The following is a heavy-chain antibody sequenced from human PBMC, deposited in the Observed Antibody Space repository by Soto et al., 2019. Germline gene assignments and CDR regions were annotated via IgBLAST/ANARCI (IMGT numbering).Heavy chain of an antibody. CDR2: IYYSGST. Sequence: SETLSLTCTVSDDSITTYYWGWIRQPPGKGLEWIGSIYYSGSTYYNPSLKSRVTISVDTSKNQFSLKLSSVTAADTAVYYCARHTPAISISDHWGQGTLVTVSS. J-gene: IGHJ4*02. D-gene: IGHD2-15*01. CDR1: DDSITTYY. V-gene: IGHV4-39*01. CDR3: ARHTPAISISDH.